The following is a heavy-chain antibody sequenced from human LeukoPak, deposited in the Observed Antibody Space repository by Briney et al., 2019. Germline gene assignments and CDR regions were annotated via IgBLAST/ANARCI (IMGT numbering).Heavy chain of an antibody. V-gene: IGHV4-34*01. CDR1: GGSFSGYY. CDR2: INHSGST. D-gene: IGHD3-3*01. J-gene: IGHJ5*02. Sequence: SETLSPTCAVYGGSFSGYYWSWIRQPPGKGLEWIGEINHSGSTNYNPSLKSRVTISVDTSKNQFSLKLSSVTAADTAVYYCAGGKLTIFGVVSHYFDPWGQGTLVTVSS. CDR3: AGGKLTIFGVVSHYFDP.